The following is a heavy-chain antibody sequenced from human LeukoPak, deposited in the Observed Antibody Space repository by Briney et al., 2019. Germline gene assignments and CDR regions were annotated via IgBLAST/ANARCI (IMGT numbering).Heavy chain of an antibody. CDR2: FDPEDGET. CDR3: ARGGKWLVLGY. Sequence: ASVKVSCKVSGYTLTELSMHWVRQAPGKGLEWMGGFDPEDGETIYAQKLQGRVTMTTDTSTSTAYMELGSLRSDDTAVYYCARGGKWLVLGYWGQGTLVTVSS. J-gene: IGHJ4*02. CDR1: GYTLTELS. D-gene: IGHD6-19*01. V-gene: IGHV1-24*01.